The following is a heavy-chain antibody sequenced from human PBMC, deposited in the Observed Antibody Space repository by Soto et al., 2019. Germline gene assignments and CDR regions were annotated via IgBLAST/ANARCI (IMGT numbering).Heavy chain of an antibody. Sequence: GGSLRLSCAASGFTFDDYAMHWVRQAPGKGLEWVSGISWNSGSIGYADSVKGRFTISRDNAKNSLYLQMNSLRAEDTALYYCARQRRFAPRTEIGFDYWGQGTLVTVSS. V-gene: IGHV3-9*01. CDR1: GFTFDDYA. J-gene: IGHJ4*02. CDR3: ARQRRFAPRTEIGFDY. D-gene: IGHD3-16*01. CDR2: ISWNSGSI.